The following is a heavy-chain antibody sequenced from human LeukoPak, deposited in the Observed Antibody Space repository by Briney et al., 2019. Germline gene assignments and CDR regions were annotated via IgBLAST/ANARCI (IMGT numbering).Heavy chain of an antibody. D-gene: IGHD1-14*01. Sequence: GGSLRLSCTASGFTFSTHWMSWVRQAPGKGLDWVANIKPDGSEQYYVDSVRGRFTVSRDNAKNSLYLQMSSLSAEGTAVYYCARDNNAAFDIWGLGTMVTVSS. V-gene: IGHV3-7*04. CDR3: ARDNNAAFDI. CDR1: GFTFSTHW. CDR2: IKPDGSEQ. J-gene: IGHJ3*02.